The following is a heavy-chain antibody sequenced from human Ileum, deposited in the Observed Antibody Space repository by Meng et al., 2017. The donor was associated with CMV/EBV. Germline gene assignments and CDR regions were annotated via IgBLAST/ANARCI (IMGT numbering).Heavy chain of an antibody. D-gene: IGHD1-1*01. Sequence: KGWGPGLVKPSQTLSLTCPVSGGSISSGDYYWSWIRQPPGKGLEWIGYIYYSGSTYYNPSLKSRVTISADTSKNQFSLKLNSVTAADTAVYYCASGSPQLGYVWGQGTLVTVSS. V-gene: IGHV4-30-4*01. CDR2: IYYSGST. J-gene: IGHJ4*02. CDR1: GGSISSGDYY. CDR3: ASGSPQLGYV.